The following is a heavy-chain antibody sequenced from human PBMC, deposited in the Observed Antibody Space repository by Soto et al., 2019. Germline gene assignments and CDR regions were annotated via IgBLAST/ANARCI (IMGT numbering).Heavy chain of an antibody. J-gene: IGHJ5*02. CDR2: INPSGGST. CDR3: ARDRIRQQLVRSLFDP. V-gene: IGHV1-46*01. CDR1: GYTFTSYY. Sequence: ASVKVSCKASGYTFTSYYMHWVRQAPGQGLEWMGIINPSGGSTSYAQKFQGRVTMTRDTSTSTVYMELSSLRSEDTAVYYCARDRIRQQLVRSLFDPWGQGMLFTVSS. D-gene: IGHD6-13*01.